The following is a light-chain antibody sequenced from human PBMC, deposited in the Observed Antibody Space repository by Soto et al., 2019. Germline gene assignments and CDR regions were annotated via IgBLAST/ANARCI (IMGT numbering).Light chain of an antibody. J-gene: IGKJ5*01. V-gene: IGKV2-28*01. CDR2: LGS. CDR1: QSLLHSNGYNY. CDR3: MQALQTSIT. Sequence: DIVLTQTPLSLSVTPGEPASISCRSSQSLLHSNGYNYLDWYLQKPGQSPQLLIYLGSNRASGVPDRFSGSGSGTDFTLKISRVEAEDVGVYYCMQALQTSITFGQGTRLEL.